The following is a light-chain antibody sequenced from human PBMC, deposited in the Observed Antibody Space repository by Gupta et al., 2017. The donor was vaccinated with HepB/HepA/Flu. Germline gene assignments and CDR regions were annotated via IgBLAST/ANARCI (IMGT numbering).Light chain of an antibody. CDR1: SSNIGAGYD. CDR2: GNN. Sequence: SVLTQPPSVSGAPGQRITISCTGSSSNIGAGYDVHWYQQPPGTAPKLLIYGNNNRPSGVPDRLSGSKSGTSASLAITGLQAEDEADYYCQSYDSSLSALFGGGTKLTVL. V-gene: IGLV1-40*01. CDR3: QSYDSSLSAL. J-gene: IGLJ2*01.